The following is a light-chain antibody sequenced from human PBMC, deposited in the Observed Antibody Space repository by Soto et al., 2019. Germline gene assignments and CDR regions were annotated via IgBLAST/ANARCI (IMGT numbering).Light chain of an antibody. Sequence: DIQLTQSPSFLSASVGDRVTITCRASQGINDYLAWYQQKPGKHPKLLLYAAATLQREVPSRFSGSASGTDFTLTISSLQPEDFATYCCQQFNTYPLTFGGGTKVEVK. CDR2: AAA. V-gene: IGKV1-9*01. CDR3: QQFNTYPLT. J-gene: IGKJ4*01. CDR1: QGINDY.